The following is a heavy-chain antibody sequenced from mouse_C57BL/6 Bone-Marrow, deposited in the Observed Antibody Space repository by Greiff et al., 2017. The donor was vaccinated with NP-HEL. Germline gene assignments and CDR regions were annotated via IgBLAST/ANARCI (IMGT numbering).Heavy chain of an antibody. J-gene: IGHJ1*03. Sequence: EVQLQQSGAELVRPGASVKLSCTASGFNIKDDYMHWVKQRPEQGLEWIGWIDPENGDTEYASKFQGKATITADTSSSTAYLQLSSLTSEDTAVYYCTTDYGSSYWYFDVWGTGTTVTVSS. CDR2: IDPENGDT. D-gene: IGHD1-1*01. V-gene: IGHV14-4*01. CDR3: TTDYGSSYWYFDV. CDR1: GFNIKDDY.